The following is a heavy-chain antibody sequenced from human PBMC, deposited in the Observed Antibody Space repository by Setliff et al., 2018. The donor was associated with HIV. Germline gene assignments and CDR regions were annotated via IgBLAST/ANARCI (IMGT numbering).Heavy chain of an antibody. V-gene: IGHV3-23*01. Sequence: GGSLRLSCAASELTFSNYAMTWVRQAPGKGLEWVSSLSGSGGSTYYADSVKGRFTISRDNAKNSLYLQMNSLRAEDTAVYYCAVHYYDSSGYDYWGQGTLVTVSS. J-gene: IGHJ4*02. D-gene: IGHD3-22*01. CDR3: AVHYYDSSGYDY. CDR1: ELTFSNYA. CDR2: LSGSGGST.